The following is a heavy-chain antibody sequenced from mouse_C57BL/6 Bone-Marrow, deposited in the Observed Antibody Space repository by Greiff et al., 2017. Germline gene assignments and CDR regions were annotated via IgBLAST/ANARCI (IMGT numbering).Heavy chain of an antibody. CDR1: GYTFTSYW. Sequence: QVQLQQPGAELVKPGASVKMSCKASGYTFTSYWITWVKQRPGQGLEWIGDIYPGSGSPNYTEKFTSKATLTVDTSSSTAYMQLSSLTSEDSAVYYCAREEGIYGYYFDYWGQGTTLTVSS. CDR2: IYPGSGSP. V-gene: IGHV1-55*01. J-gene: IGHJ2*01. D-gene: IGHD2-2*01. CDR3: AREEGIYGYYFDY.